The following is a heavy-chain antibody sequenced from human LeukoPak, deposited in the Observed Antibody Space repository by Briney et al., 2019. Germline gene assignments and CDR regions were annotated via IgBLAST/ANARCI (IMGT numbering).Heavy chain of an antibody. D-gene: IGHD3-10*01. Sequence: ASVKVSCKASGYTFTSYYMHWVRQAPGQGLEWMGIINPSGGSTSYAQKFQGRVTMTRDMSTSTVYMELSSLRSEDTAVYYCARGPMYYYGSGSSWFDPWGQGTLVTVSS. CDR1: GYTFTSYY. J-gene: IGHJ5*02. V-gene: IGHV1-46*01. CDR2: INPSGGST. CDR3: ARGPMYYYGSGSSWFDP.